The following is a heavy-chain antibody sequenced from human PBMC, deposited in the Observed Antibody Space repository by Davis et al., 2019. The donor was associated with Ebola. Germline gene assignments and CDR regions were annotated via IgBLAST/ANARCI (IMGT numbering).Heavy chain of an antibody. CDR1: RDTFKRYA. D-gene: IGHD5-24*01. V-gene: IGHV1-69*04. J-gene: IGHJ4*02. CDR3: ATDFEMATRIFDY. CDR2: IIPILGIA. Sequence: SVKVSCKFSRDTFKRYAVSWVRQAPGQGLEWMGRIIPILGIANYAQKFQGRVTITADKSTSTAYMELSSLRSEDTAVYYCATDFEMATRIFDYWGQGTLVTVSS.